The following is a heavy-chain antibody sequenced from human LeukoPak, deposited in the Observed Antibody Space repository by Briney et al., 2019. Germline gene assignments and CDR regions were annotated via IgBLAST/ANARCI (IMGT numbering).Heavy chain of an antibody. CDR3: ARGDLHYHDSTRRGFDI. D-gene: IGHD3-16*01. CDR1: GFSFSSYA. CDR2: ISYDGSNK. J-gene: IGHJ3*02. Sequence: GGSLRLSCAASGFSFSSYAMHWVRQAPGKGLEWVALISYDGSNKYYADSVKGRFTISRDNSKNTLYLQMNSLRAEDTAVYYCARGDLHYHDSTRRGFDIWGQGTMVTVSS. V-gene: IGHV3-30*04.